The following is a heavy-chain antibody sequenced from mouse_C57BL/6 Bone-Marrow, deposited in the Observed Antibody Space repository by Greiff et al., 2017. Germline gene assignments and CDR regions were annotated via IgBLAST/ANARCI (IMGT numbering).Heavy chain of an antibody. CDR1: GYTFTNYW. J-gene: IGHJ2*01. CDR3: ARLSYFDY. Sequence: VKLQESGAELVRPGTSVKMSCKASGYTFTNYWIGWAKQRPGHGLEWIGDIYPGGGYTNYNEKFKGKATLTADKSSSTAYMQFSSLTSEDSAIYYCARLSYFDYWGQGTTLTVSS. V-gene: IGHV1-63*01. CDR2: IYPGGGYT.